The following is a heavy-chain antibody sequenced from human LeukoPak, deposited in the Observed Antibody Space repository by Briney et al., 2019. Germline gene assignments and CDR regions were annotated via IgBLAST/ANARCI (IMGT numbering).Heavy chain of an antibody. D-gene: IGHD2-8*02. CDR1: GYTFTGYY. V-gene: IGHV1-2*02. J-gene: IGHJ4*02. CDR3: ARAYYIDYSGPEVLGY. CDR2: INPNSGGT. Sequence: ASVKVSCKASGYTFTGYYMHWVRQAPGQGLEWMGWINPNSGGTNYAQKFQGRVTMTRDMSISTAYMELSRLRSDDTAVYYCARAYYIDYSGPEVLGYWGQGTLVTVSS.